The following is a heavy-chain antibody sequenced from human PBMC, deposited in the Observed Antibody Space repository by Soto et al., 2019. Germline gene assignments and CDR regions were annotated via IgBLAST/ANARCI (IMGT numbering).Heavy chain of an antibody. CDR3: ARFPQLWARRSGYFDY. CDR2: INAGNGNT. J-gene: IGHJ4*02. CDR1: GYTFTSYA. Sequence: GASVKVSCKASGYTFTSYAMHWVRQAPGQRLEWMGWINAGNGNTKYSQKFQGRVTITRDTSASTAYMELSSLRSEDTAVYYCARFPQLWARRSGYFDYWGQGTLVTVSS. D-gene: IGHD5-18*01. V-gene: IGHV1-3*01.